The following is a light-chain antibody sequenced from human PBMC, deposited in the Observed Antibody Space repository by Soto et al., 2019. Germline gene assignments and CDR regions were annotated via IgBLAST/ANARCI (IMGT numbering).Light chain of an antibody. CDR2: DVS. Sequence: QSVLPQPPSVSGSPGQSITISCTGTSSDVGGYNYVSWYQQHPGKAPKLMIYDVSNRPSGVSNRFSGSKSGNTASLTISGLQAEDEADYYCSSYTSSSTLVFGGGTKVTVL. V-gene: IGLV2-14*01. J-gene: IGLJ2*01. CDR3: SSYTSSSTLV. CDR1: SSDVGGYNY.